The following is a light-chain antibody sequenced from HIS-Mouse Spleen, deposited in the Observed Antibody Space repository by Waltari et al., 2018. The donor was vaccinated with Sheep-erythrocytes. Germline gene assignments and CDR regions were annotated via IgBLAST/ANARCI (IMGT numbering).Light chain of an antibody. CDR2: DVS. Sequence: QSALTQPRSVSGSPGQSVTISCTGTSSDVGCYNYVPWYQQHPGKAPKPMIDDVSKRPSGVTDRLSGSKCGNTASLTISGLQAEDEADYYCCSYAGSYNHVFATGTKVTVL. V-gene: IGLV2-11*01. J-gene: IGLJ1*01. CDR1: SSDVGCYNY. CDR3: CSYAGSYNHV.